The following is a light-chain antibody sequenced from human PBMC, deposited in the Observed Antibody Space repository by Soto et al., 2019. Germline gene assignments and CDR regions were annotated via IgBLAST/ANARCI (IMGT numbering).Light chain of an antibody. CDR1: QGISSG. Sequence: DIQMTQSPSSLSASIGDTVTITCRASQGISSGLAWYQQKPEKAPKSLIYAASSLQSGVPSMFSGSGSGTDFTLTISILKHEDFATYDCQQYKSSPITLGHGTRLEIK. V-gene: IGKV1D-16*01. CDR3: QQYKSSPIT. J-gene: IGKJ5*01. CDR2: AAS.